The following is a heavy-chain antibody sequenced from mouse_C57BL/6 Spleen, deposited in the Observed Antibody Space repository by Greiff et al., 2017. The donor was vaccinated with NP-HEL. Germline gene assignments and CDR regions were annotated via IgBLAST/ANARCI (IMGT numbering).Heavy chain of an antibody. D-gene: IGHD1-1*01. CDR2: FYPGSGSI. CDR1: GYTFTEYT. CDR3: ARHARGDYYGSRSWFAN. Sequence: QVQLQQSGAELVKPGASVKLSCKASGYTFTEYTIHWVKQRSGQGLEWIGWFYPGSGSIKYNEKFKGKATLTAAKSSSTVYVELSRLTSEDSAVYFWARHARGDYYGSRSWFANWGQGTLATVSA. V-gene: IGHV1-62-2*01. J-gene: IGHJ3*01.